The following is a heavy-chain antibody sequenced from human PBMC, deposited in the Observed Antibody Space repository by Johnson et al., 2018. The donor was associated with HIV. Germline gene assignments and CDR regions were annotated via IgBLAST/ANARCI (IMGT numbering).Heavy chain of an antibody. CDR2: IKQDGSEK. Sequence: VQLVESGGGLVQPGGSLRLSCAASGFTVSTNYMSWVRQAPGKGLEWVVNIKQDGSEKYYVDSVKGRSTISRDNAKNSLYLQMNSLRAEDTAVYYRARVVASVGDAFDIWGQGTMVTVSS. D-gene: IGHD2-15*01. CDR1: GFTVSTNY. V-gene: IGHV3-7*01. J-gene: IGHJ3*02. CDR3: ARVVASVGDAFDI.